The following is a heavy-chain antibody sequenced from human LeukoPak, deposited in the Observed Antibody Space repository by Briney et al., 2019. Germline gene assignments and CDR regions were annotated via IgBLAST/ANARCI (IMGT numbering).Heavy chain of an antibody. D-gene: IGHD3-22*01. Sequence: GGSLRLSCVASGFSFDDYAMHWVRQTPGKGLEWVSVISGDGDSTYYTDSVKGRFTISRDNSKNTLYLQMNSLRAEDTAVYYCAKPEGDSSGYTDDAFDIWGQGTMVTVSS. J-gene: IGHJ3*02. CDR1: GFSFDDYA. CDR2: ISGDGDST. V-gene: IGHV3-43*02. CDR3: AKPEGDSSGYTDDAFDI.